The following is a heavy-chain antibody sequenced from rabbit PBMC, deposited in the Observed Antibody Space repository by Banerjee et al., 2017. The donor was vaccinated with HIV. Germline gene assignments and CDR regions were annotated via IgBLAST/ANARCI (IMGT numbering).Heavy chain of an antibody. Sequence: QSLEESGGDLVKPGASLTLTCTASGFSFSGNYWVCWVRQAPGKGLEWIGCISASTGKTVYATWAKGRFTISKTSSTTVTLQMTSLTAADTATYFCARGSSYGGGAGYPFNLWGPGTLVTVS. V-gene: IGHV1S40*01. J-gene: IGHJ4*01. CDR1: GFSFSGNYW. D-gene: IGHD6-1*01. CDR3: ARGSSYGGGAGYPFNL. CDR2: ISASTGKT.